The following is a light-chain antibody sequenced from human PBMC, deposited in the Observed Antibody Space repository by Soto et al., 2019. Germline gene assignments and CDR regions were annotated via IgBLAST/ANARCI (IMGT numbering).Light chain of an antibody. CDR1: QSISSW. Sequence: DIQMTQSPSTLSASLGDRVTITCRASQSISSWLAWYQQKPGKAPKLLIYKASSLESGVPSRFSGSGSGTEFTLTISRLQHDDFATYYCQQYNSYSRTFGQGTKVEIK. V-gene: IGKV1-5*03. CDR2: KAS. J-gene: IGKJ1*01. CDR3: QQYNSYSRT.